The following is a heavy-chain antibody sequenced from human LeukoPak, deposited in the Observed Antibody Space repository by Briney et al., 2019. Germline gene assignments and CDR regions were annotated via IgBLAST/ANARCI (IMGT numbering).Heavy chain of an antibody. CDR1: GFTFSSYA. J-gene: IGHJ4*02. CDR3: AKGIRWAHDSGGYYYPDY. D-gene: IGHD3-22*01. V-gene: IGHV3-23*01. Sequence: PGGSLRLSCAASGFTFSSYAMSWVRQAPGKGLEWVSVISGSGGSTDYADSVKGRFTISRDNSKNTLYLQMNSLRAEDTAVYYCAKGIRWAHDSGGYYYPDYWGQGALVTVSS. CDR2: ISGSGGST.